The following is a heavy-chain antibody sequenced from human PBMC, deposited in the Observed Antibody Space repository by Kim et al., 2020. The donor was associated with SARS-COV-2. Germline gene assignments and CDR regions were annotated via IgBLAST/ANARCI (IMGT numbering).Heavy chain of an antibody. V-gene: IGHV5-51*01. CDR3: ARGMYYDFWSGYKRAPNWFDP. CDR2: IYPGDSDT. J-gene: IGHJ5*02. Sequence: GESLKISCKGSGYSFTSYWIGWVRQMPGKGLEWMGIIYPGDSDTRYSPSFQGQVTISADKSISTAYLQWSSLKTSDTAMYYCARGMYYDFWSGYKRAPNWFDPWGQGTLVTVSS. D-gene: IGHD3-3*01. CDR1: GYSFTSYW.